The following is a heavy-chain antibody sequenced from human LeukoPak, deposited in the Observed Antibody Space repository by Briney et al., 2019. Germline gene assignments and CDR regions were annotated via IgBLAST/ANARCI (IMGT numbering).Heavy chain of an antibody. CDR2: MNPNSGNT. Sequence: GASVKVSCKASGYTFTSYDINWVRQATGQGLEWMGWMNPNSGNTGYAQKFQGRVTITRNTSISTAYMELSSLRSEDTAVYYCARVAAIAARPGGYFQHWGQGTLVTVSS. CDR3: ARVAAIAARPGGYFQH. D-gene: IGHD6-6*01. V-gene: IGHV1-8*03. CDR1: GYTFTSYD. J-gene: IGHJ1*01.